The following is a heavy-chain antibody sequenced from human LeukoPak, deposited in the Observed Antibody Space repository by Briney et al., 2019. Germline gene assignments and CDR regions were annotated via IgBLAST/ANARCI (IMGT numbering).Heavy chain of an antibody. Sequence: GGSLRLSCAASAFTFDDYAMHWVWQAPGKGLEWVSGISWNSGSIGYADSVKGRFTISRDNAKNSLYLQMNSLTTEDTAFYYCVKDISRLDYYFDLWGRGTLVTVSS. CDR2: ISWNSGSI. D-gene: IGHD3/OR15-3a*01. J-gene: IGHJ2*01. V-gene: IGHV3-9*01. CDR3: VKDISRLDYYFDL. CDR1: AFTFDDYA.